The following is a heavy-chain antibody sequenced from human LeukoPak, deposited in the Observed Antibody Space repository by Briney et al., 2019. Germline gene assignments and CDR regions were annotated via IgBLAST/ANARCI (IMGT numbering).Heavy chain of an antibody. CDR1: GFTFSSCN. Sequence: GGSLRLSCAASGFTFSSCNMNWVRQAPGKGLEWVSYISTSSRNIQYADSVKGRFTISRDNAKNSVYLQMNSLRDEDTAVYYCARSGDYGDYTAYWGQGTLVTVSS. CDR3: ARSGDYGDYTAY. J-gene: IGHJ4*02. V-gene: IGHV3-48*02. CDR2: ISTSSRNI. D-gene: IGHD4-17*01.